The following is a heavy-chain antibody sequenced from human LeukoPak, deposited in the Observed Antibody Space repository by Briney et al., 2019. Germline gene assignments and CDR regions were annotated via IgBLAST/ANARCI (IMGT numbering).Heavy chain of an antibody. J-gene: IGHJ4*02. CDR3: AKQQTGTTAFDY. V-gene: IGHV3-30*18. Sequence: GGSLRLSCAASGFTFNNYWMSWVRQAPGKGLEWVAVISYDGSNKYYADSVKGRFTISRDNSKNTLYLQMNSLRAEDTAVYYCAKQQTGTTAFDYWGQGTLVTVSS. D-gene: IGHD1-1*01. CDR2: ISYDGSNK. CDR1: GFTFNNYW.